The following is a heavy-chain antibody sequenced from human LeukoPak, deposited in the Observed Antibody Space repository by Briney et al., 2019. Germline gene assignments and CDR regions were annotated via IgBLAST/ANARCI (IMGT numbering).Heavy chain of an antibody. D-gene: IGHD5-24*01. CDR3: AREMATIVNQFDY. CDR2: ISPYNGNT. J-gene: IGHJ4*02. V-gene: IGHV1-18*01. CDR1: GYTFTRWN. Sequence: GASVKVSCKASGYTFTRWNFSWVRQAPGQGLEWMGWISPYNGNTNYAQKLQGRVTMTTDTSTTTAYMELRSLRSDDTAVYYCAREMATIVNQFDYWGQGTLVTVSS.